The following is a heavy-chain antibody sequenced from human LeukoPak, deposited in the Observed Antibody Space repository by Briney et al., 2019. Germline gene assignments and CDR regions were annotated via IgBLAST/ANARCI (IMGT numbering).Heavy chain of an antibody. CDR2: IYYSGST. CDR1: GGSISSSSYY. J-gene: IGHJ5*02. D-gene: IGHD1-26*01. CDR3: ARVWELLRHWFDP. V-gene: IGHV4-39*01. Sequence: SETPSLTCTVSGGSISSSSYYWGWIRQPPGKGLEWIGSIYYSGSTYYNPSLKSRVTISVDTSKNQFSLKLSSVTAADTAVYYCARVWELLRHWFDPWGQGTLVTVSS.